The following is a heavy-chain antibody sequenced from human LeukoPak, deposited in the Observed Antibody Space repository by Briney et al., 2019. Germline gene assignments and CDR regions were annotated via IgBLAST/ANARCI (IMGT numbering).Heavy chain of an antibody. CDR1: GLTFRNYA. V-gene: IGHV3-23*01. Sequence: GGSLRLSCAASGLTFRNYAMTWVRQAPGKGLEWVSTISGDGTDTYYVDSVRGRFTISRDNSKNTLNLQMNSLRAEDTAVYYFAKGGHYSSFDYWGQGTLVTVPS. CDR2: ISGDGTDT. D-gene: IGHD1-26*01. J-gene: IGHJ4*02. CDR3: AKGGHYSSFDY.